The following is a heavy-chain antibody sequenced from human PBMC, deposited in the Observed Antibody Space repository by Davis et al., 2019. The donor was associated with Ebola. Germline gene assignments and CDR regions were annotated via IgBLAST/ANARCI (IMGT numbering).Heavy chain of an antibody. CDR3: ASSLVGATPFDY. V-gene: IGHV1-46*01. CDR2: INPSGGST. D-gene: IGHD1-26*01. J-gene: IGHJ4*02. Sequence: ASVKVSCKASGYTFTSYYMHWVRQAPGQGLEWMGIINPSGGSTSYAQKFQGRVTMTRDTSTSTVYMELSSLRSEDTAVYYCASSLVGATPFDYWGQGTLVTVSS. CDR1: GYTFTSYY.